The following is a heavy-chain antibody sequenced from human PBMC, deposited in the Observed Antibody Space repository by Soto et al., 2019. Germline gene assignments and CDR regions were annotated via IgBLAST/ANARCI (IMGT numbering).Heavy chain of an antibody. CDR2: INPSGGSA. CDR3: ARESFATYYYYGMDV. V-gene: IGHV1-46*01. CDR1: GYTFTNYY. J-gene: IGHJ6*02. Sequence: ASVKVSCKTSGYTFTNYYMQSVRQAPGQGLEWMGIINPSGGSAYHAQKFQGRVTMTRDTSTSTFYMELSGLSSEDTAVYYCARESFATYYYYGMDVWGQGTTVTVSS. D-gene: IGHD3-16*02.